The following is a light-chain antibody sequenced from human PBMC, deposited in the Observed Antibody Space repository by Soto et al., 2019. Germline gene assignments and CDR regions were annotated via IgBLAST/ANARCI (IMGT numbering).Light chain of an antibody. CDR3: QQLNSYRRT. CDR1: QGISSY. Sequence: DIQLTQSPSFLSASVGDRVTITCRASQGISSYLAWYQQKPGKAPKLLIYAASTLQSGVPSRFSGSGSGTEFPLTISSLQPEDFATYYCQQLNSYRRTFGGGTKVEMK. CDR2: AAS. J-gene: IGKJ4*01. V-gene: IGKV1-9*01.